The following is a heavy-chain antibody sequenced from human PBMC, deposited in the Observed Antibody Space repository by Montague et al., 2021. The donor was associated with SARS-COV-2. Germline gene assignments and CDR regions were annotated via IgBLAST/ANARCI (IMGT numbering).Heavy chain of an antibody. V-gene: IGHV4-34*01. CDR3: ARGRTDISMLVVGLLGASYYFDS. J-gene: IGHJ4*02. Sequence: SETLSLTCAVYGVSISDYHWSWVRLPPGQGLEWIGEINHSGNTNXXPSLKSRVTISRDTSKSQFSLKLSSVTAADTAVYYCARGRTDISMLVVGLLGASYYFDSWGQGALVTVSS. CDR2: INHSGNT. D-gene: IGHD3-22*01. CDR1: GVSISDYH.